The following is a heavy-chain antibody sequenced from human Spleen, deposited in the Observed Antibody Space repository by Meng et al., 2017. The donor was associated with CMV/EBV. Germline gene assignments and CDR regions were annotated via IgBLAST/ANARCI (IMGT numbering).Heavy chain of an antibody. CDR2: ISTSSAFI. J-gene: IGHJ4*02. V-gene: IGHV3-21*01. D-gene: IGHD2-15*01. CDR3: ARERWYDY. CDR1: GFTFSPYA. Sequence: GESLKISCAASGFTFSPYAMNWVRQAPGKGLEWVSSISTSSAFIYYADSVKGRFTISRDDAKNSLYLQMSSLRVEDTAIYYCARERWYDYWGQGTLVTVSS.